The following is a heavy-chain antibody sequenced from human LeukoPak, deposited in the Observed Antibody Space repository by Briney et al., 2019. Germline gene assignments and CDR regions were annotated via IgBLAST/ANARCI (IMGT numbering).Heavy chain of an antibody. Sequence: SVKVSCKASGGTFSSYAISWVRQAPGQGLEWMGGIIPIFGTANYAQKFQGRVTITADESTSTAYMELSSLRSEDTAVYYCASAAAPMRAPDIVVPAPTGNWFDPWGQGTLVTVSS. D-gene: IGHD2-2*01. CDR2: IIPIFGTA. CDR1: GGTFSSYA. CDR3: ASAAAPMRAPDIVVPAPTGNWFDP. J-gene: IGHJ5*02. V-gene: IGHV1-69*13.